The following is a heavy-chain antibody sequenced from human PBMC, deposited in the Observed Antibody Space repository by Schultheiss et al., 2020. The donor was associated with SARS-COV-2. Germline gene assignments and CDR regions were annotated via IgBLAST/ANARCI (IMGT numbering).Heavy chain of an antibody. Sequence: GESLKISCAASGFTFSNAWMSWVRQAPGKGLEWVGRIKSKTDGGTTDYAAPVKGRFTISRDDSKNTLYLQMNSLKTEDTAVYYCARVRAYSSSFFDYWGRGTLVTVSS. CDR3: ARVRAYSSSFFDY. D-gene: IGHD6-13*01. CDR2: IKSKTDGGTT. V-gene: IGHV3-15*01. CDR1: GFTFSNAW. J-gene: IGHJ4*03.